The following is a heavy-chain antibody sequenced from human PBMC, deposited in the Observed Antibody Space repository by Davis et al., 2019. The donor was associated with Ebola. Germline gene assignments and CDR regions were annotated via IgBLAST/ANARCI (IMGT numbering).Heavy chain of an antibody. V-gene: IGHV3-23*01. J-gene: IGHJ3*02. CDR2: SSTTI. D-gene: IGHD3-10*01. CDR3: AKDLLWFGELLLGDAFDI. Sequence: SSTTIYYADSVKGRFTISRDNSKNTLYLQMNSLRAEDTAVYYCAKDLLWFGELLLGDAFDIWGQGTMVTVSS.